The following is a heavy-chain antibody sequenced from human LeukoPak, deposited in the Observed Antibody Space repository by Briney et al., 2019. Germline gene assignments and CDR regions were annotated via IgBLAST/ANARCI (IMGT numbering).Heavy chain of an antibody. CDR3: ARRYYDSSGYYFDY. CDR2: IYYSGST. D-gene: IGHD3-22*01. J-gene: IGHJ4*02. CDR1: GGSISSYY. V-gene: IGHV4-59*08. Sequence: PSETLSLTCTVSGGSISSYYWSWIRQPPGKGLEWIGYIYYSGSTNYNPSLKSRVPISVDTSKNQFSLKLSSVTAADTAVYYCARRYYDSSGYYFDYWGQGTLVTVSS.